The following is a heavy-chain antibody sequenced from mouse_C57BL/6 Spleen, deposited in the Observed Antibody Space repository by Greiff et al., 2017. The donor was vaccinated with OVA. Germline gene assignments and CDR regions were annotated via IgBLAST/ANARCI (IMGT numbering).Heavy chain of an antibody. CDR3: ARRGDYDYDGDV. CDR1: GYTFTRYW. J-gene: IGHJ1*03. D-gene: IGHD2-4*01. Sequence: QVQLQQPGAELVMPGASVKLSCKASGYTFTRYWMHWVKQRPGHGLEWIGAIDPSASYTNYNQKFKGKSILTVDKSSSTAYMQLSSLTSEDSAVYYCARRGDYDYDGDVWGTGTTVTVSS. CDR2: IDPSASYT. V-gene: IGHV1-69*01.